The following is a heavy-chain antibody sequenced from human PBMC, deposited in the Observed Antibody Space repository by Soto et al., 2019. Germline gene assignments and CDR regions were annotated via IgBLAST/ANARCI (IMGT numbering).Heavy chain of an antibody. CDR2: IDSDGSST. CDR3: AGGLDYYYGMDV. D-gene: IGHD3-16*01. V-gene: IGHV3-74*01. J-gene: IGHJ6*02. CDR1: GFPFSSYW. Sequence: GGSLRLSCAASGFPFSSYWMHWVRQAPGEGLVWVSRIDSDGSSTSYADSLKGRFTISRDNTKNTLYLQMNSLRAEDTAVYYCAGGLDYYYGMDVWGQGTTVTVSS.